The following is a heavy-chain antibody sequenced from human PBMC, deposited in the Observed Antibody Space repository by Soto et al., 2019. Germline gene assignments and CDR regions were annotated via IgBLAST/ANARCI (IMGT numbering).Heavy chain of an antibody. J-gene: IGHJ4*02. D-gene: IGHD1-20*01. CDR2: VSFDGSNK. V-gene: IGHV3-30-3*01. Sequence: QVQLVEPGGGVVQPGRSLRLSCAASGFTFSTHAMHWVRQAPGKGLECVAIVSFDGSNKYYADSVKGRFTISRDNSKNTLYLQMSGLTPEDTAVYYCARDQTGITTTGGGRIDHWGQGTLVTVSS. CDR1: GFTFSTHA. CDR3: ARDQTGITTTGGGRIDH.